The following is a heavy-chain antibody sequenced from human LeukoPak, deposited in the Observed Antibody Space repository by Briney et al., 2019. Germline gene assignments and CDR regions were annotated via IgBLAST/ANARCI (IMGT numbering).Heavy chain of an antibody. CDR1: SGSISSSSYY. V-gene: IGHV4-39*07. J-gene: IGHJ4*02. CDR2: IYYSGRT. CDR3: ARDSGPPYYYFDY. D-gene: IGHD2-21*01. Sequence: SETLSLTCTVSSGSISSSSYYWGWIRQPPGKGLEWIGSIYYSGRTYYTPSLKSRVTISIDTSKNQFSLKLSSVTAADTAVYYCARDSGPPYYYFDYGGQGTLVTVSS.